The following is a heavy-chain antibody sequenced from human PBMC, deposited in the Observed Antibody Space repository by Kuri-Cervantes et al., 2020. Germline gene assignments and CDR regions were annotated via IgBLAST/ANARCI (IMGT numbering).Heavy chain of an antibody. CDR1: GFTFSSYS. D-gene: IGHD1-26*01. CDR3: AKDIKSGSYDHYYGMDV. V-gene: IGHV3-21*04. J-gene: IGHJ6*02. CDR2: ISSSSYYL. Sequence: GESLKISCAASGFTFSSYSMNWVRQAPGKGLEWVSSISSSSYYLYYADSVKGRFIISRDNAKSSLYLQMNSLRAEDTALYYCAKDIKSGSYDHYYGMDVWGQGTTVTVSS.